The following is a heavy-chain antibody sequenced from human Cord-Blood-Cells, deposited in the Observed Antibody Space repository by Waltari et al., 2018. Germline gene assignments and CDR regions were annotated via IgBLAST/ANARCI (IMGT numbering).Heavy chain of an antibody. V-gene: IGHV4-4*07. CDR1: GGSISSYY. CDR2: IYTSGST. D-gene: IGHD2-2*01. J-gene: IGHJ3*02. CDR3: ARDGTLGGYCSSTSCWDAFDI. Sequence: QVQLQESGPGLVKPSETLSLTCTVSGGSISSYYWSWIRQPAGKGLEWIGRIYTSGSTNYNPPLKSRVTMSVDTSKNQFSLKLSSGTAADTAVYYCARDGTLGGYCSSTSCWDAFDIWGQGTMVTVSS.